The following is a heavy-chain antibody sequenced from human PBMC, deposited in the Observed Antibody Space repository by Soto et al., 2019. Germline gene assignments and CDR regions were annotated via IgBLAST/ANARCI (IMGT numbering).Heavy chain of an antibody. CDR3: ARDLYYDSSGYYSPWFDP. CDR1: GFTLSSYA. CDR2: ISYDGSNK. V-gene: IGHV3-30-3*01. Sequence: TGGALRLSCAASGFTLSSYAMHLVRQAPGKGLEWVAVISYDGSNKYYADSVKGRFTISRDNSKNTLYLQMNSLRAEDTAVYYCARDLYYDSSGYYSPWFDPWGQGTLVTVSS. J-gene: IGHJ5*02. D-gene: IGHD3-22*01.